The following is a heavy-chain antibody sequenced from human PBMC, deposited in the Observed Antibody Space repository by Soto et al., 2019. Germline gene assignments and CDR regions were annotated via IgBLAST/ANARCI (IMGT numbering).Heavy chain of an antibody. J-gene: IGHJ4*02. CDR3: ARGTSSPYYAFDY. D-gene: IGHD3-3*01. V-gene: IGHV3-53*01. Sequence: VRSLRLSCAASGFTVSRNYMSWVGQAPEKGLEWVSVIYSGGSTYYADSVKGRFTISRDNSKTTLYLQMNSLRAEDTAVYYCARGTSSPYYAFDYWGQGPLVTGSS. CDR1: GFTVSRNY. CDR2: IYSGGST.